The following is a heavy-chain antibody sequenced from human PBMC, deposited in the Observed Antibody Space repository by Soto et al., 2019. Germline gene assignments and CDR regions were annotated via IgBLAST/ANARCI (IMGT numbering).Heavy chain of an antibody. Sequence: SGWSLRLSCVASGFSFSSYWITWIRQAPGKVLEWVANIKGDAITKYYVDSLRVRFSISRDNAKNSVFLHMNNLRADDTAVYYCAKSSRQYASAIQAFFDPWGLGTLVTVPS. D-gene: IGHD2-2*01. CDR2: IKGDAITK. CDR3: AKSSRQYASAIQAFFDP. J-gene: IGHJ5*02. V-gene: IGHV3-7*03. CDR1: GFSFSSYW.